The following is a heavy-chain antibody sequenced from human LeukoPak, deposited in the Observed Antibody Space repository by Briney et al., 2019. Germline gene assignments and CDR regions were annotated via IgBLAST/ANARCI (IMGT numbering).Heavy chain of an antibody. D-gene: IGHD4-17*01. Sequence: SETLSLTCAVYGGSFSGYYWSWIRQPPGKGLEWIGEINHSGSTNYNPSLKSRVTISVDTSKNQFSLKLSSVTAADTAVYYCAAYEAVTTGTSFDYWGQGTLVTVSS. CDR3: AAYEAVTTGTSFDY. CDR2: INHSGST. J-gene: IGHJ4*02. V-gene: IGHV4-34*01. CDR1: GGSFSGYY.